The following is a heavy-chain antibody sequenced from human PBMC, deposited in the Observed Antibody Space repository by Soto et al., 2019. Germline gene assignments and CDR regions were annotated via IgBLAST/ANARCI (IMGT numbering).Heavy chain of an antibody. V-gene: IGHV3-23*01. J-gene: IGHJ4*02. CDR1: GFTFSSYA. CDR3: AKDLDSGNARGYLDY. Sequence: EVQLLESGGGLVQPGGSLRLSCAASGFTFSSYAMSWVRRAPGKGLEWVSVISGNDGSTYYADFVKGRFTISRDNSKNTLYLQMNSLRAEDTAIYYCAKDLDSGNARGYLDYWGQGALVTVSS. CDR2: ISGNDGST. D-gene: IGHD5-12*01.